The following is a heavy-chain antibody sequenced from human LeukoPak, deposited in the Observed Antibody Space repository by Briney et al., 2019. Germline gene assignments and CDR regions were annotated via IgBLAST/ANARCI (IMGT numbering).Heavy chain of an antibody. J-gene: IGHJ6*03. CDR1: GFTFDNYA. CDR3: AKASRFGYSYGPREYFYYMDV. Sequence: GGSLRLSCVASGFTFDNYAMHWVRQAPGKALEWVSGINWNSDTIKYADSVKGRFTISRDNSKNTLYLQMNTLRAEDTAVYYCAKASRFGYSYGPREYFYYMDVWGKGTTVTISS. V-gene: IGHV3-9*01. CDR2: INWNSDTI. D-gene: IGHD5-18*01.